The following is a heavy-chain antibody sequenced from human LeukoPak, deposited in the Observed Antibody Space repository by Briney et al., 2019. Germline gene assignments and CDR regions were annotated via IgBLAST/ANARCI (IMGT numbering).Heavy chain of an antibody. V-gene: IGHV4-59*01. CDR3: ARDTRSGYGYYYYYYMDV. J-gene: IGHJ6*03. Sequence: PSETLSLTCTVSGGSINSYYWSWIRQPPGQGLEWIGYIYCGASTNYNPSHKSRTTISVDTSKNQFSLKLSSVTAADTAVYYCARDTRSGYGYYYYYYMDVWGKGTTVTVSS. D-gene: IGHD3-3*01. CDR1: GGSINSYY. CDR2: IYCGAST.